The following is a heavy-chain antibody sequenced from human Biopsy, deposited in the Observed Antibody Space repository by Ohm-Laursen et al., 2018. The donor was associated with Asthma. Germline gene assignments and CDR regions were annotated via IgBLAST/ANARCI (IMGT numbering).Heavy chain of an antibody. CDR3: AREGVAGTHVED. CDR1: RFTYE. J-gene: IGHJ4*02. Sequence: SLRLSCAASRFTYEMHWVRQAPGKGLEWVAVISYDGSSIYYADSVKDRFTISRDNSKNTLSLQMNSLTAEDTAVYYCAREGVAGTHVEDWGQGTLVTVSS. D-gene: IGHD6-19*01. CDR2: ISYDGSSI. V-gene: IGHV3-30-3*01.